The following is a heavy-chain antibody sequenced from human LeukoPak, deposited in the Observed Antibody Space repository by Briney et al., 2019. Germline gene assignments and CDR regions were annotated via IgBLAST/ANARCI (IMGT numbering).Heavy chain of an antibody. CDR2: IAYDGSRK. CDR1: GFTFSGYG. J-gene: IGHJ4*02. CDR3: ARGLVLDY. Sequence: PGRSLRLSCAGSGFTFSGYGMHWVRQAPGKGLEWVTGIAYDGSRKHYADSVKGRFTISRDNSKNTLYLQMNSLRGEDTAVYYCARGLVLDYWGQGTLVTVSS. D-gene: IGHD6-19*01. V-gene: IGHV3-30*03.